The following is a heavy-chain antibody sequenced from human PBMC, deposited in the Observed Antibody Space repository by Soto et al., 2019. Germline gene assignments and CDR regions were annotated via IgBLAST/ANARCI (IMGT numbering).Heavy chain of an antibody. Sequence: QVQLQESGPGLVKPSQTLSLTCTVSGGSISSGGYYWSWIRQHPGKGLEWLGYIYYSGSTYYNPSLKSRVTISLDTSKNQFSLRLRSVTAADTAVYYCAREYDSRDPWPGTSTFDIWGQGTMVTVSS. CDR1: GGSISSGGYY. CDR2: IYYSGST. V-gene: IGHV4-31*03. J-gene: IGHJ3*02. D-gene: IGHD3-22*01. CDR3: AREYDSRDPWPGTSTFDI.